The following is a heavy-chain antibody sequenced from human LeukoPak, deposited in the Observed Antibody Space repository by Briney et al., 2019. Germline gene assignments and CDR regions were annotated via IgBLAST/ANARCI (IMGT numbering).Heavy chain of an antibody. CDR2: IRAYNGST. Sequence: ASVNVSCKASGYLFSNYGLTWVRQAPGQGLEWMGWIRAYNGSTNYAQKFQDRVTMTTDTSTMTGYLELRNLRSDDTAVYYCVRRYCSSGSICYHLDYWGQGTLVTVSS. CDR3: VRRYCSSGSICYHLDY. D-gene: IGHD6-13*01. V-gene: IGHV1-18*01. J-gene: IGHJ4*02. CDR1: GYLFSNYG.